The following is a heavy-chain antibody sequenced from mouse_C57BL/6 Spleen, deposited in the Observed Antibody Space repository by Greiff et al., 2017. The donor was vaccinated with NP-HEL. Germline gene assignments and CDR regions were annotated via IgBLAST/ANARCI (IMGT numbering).Heavy chain of an antibody. J-gene: IGHJ3*01. CDR1: GFTFSDYG. Sequence: EVQGVESGGGLVKPGGSLKLSCAASGFTFSDYGMHWVRQAPEKGLEWVAYISSGSSTIYYADSVKGRFTISRDNAKNTLFLQMTSLRSEDTAMYYCARRNLKAWFAYWGQGTLVTVSA. CDR3: ARRNLKAWFAY. V-gene: IGHV5-17*01. CDR2: ISSGSSTI.